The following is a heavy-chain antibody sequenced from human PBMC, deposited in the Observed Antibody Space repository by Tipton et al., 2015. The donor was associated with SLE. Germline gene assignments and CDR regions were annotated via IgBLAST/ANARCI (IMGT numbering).Heavy chain of an antibody. CDR3: ARQVLRIPYDAFDI. Sequence: TLSLTCTVSGGSISSSNHYWGWIRQPPGKGLEWIGTIYYYGSTLYNPSLRSRVTISVDTSKNQFSLKLSSVTAADTAVYYCARQVLRIPYDAFDIWGQGTMVTGSS. J-gene: IGHJ3*02. CDR1: GGSISSSNHY. D-gene: IGHD3-10*01. V-gene: IGHV4-39*01. CDR2: IYYYGST.